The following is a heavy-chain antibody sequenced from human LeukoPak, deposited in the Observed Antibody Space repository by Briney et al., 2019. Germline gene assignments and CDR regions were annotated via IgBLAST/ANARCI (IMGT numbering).Heavy chain of an antibody. Sequence: SETLSLTCTVSGGSISSYYWSWIRQPPGKGLEWIGYIYYSGSTNYNPSLKSRVTISVDTSKNQFSLKLSSVTAADTAVYYCARATRQWLVRGLDYWGPGTLVTVSS. D-gene: IGHD6-19*01. CDR2: IYYSGST. CDR1: GGSISSYY. V-gene: IGHV4-59*01. J-gene: IGHJ4*02. CDR3: ARATRQWLVRGLDY.